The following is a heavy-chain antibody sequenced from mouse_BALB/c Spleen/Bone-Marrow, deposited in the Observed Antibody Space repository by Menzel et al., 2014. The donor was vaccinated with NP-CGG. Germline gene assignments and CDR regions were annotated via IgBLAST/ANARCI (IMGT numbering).Heavy chain of an antibody. CDR1: GFNIKDTY. CDR2: IDPANGNT. CDR3: AKYGGLRYAMDY. Sequence: VQLQQPGAELVKPGAPVKLSCTASGFNIKDTYMHWVKQRPEQGLEWIGRIDPANGNTKYDPKFQGKATITADTSSNTAYLQLSSLTSEDTAVYYCAKYGGLRYAMDYWGQGTSVTASS. J-gene: IGHJ4*01. D-gene: IGHD2-4*01. V-gene: IGHV14-3*02.